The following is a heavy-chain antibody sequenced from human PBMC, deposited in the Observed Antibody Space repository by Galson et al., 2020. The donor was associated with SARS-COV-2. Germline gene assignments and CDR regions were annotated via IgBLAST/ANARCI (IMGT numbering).Heavy chain of an antibody. V-gene: IGHV1-3*01. CDR1: GYTFTAYA. Sequence: ASVKVSCKASGYTFTAYAIHWLRQAPGQSLEWVGWINAGNGNTKYSQKFQGRITITRSGYTAYMELSGLRSEDTAVYYCARDSVGNDMLTGHRNDQNYGLDVWGQGTTVIVSS. J-gene: IGHJ6*02. CDR2: INAGNGNT. CDR3: ARDSVGNDMLTGHRNDQNYGLDV. D-gene: IGHD3-9*01.